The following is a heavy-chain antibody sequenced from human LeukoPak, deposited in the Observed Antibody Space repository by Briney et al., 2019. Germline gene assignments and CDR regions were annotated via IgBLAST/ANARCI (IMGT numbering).Heavy chain of an antibody. CDR2: IKQDGSEK. D-gene: IGHD5-18*01. J-gene: IGHJ4*02. CDR3: ATTGYSYGYDIDY. CDR1: GFTFSSYW. V-gene: IGHV3-7*01. Sequence: PGGSLRLSCATSGFTFSSYWMSWVRQAPGKGLEWVANIKQDGSEKYYVDSVKGRFTISRDNAKNSLYLQMNSLRAEDTAMYYCATTGYSYGYDIDYWGQGTLVTFSS.